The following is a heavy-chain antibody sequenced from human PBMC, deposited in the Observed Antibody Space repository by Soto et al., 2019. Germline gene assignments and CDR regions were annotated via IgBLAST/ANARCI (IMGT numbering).Heavy chain of an antibody. CDR3: ARFDFGDYRGLDY. V-gene: IGHV4-59*08. Sequence: QVHLQESGPGLVKPSETLSLTCTVSSGSISGYYWSWIRQPPGKGLECIGYISYIGNTHYNPSLMSRVTISIDTSKNQFSLKVTSVTAADTAVYYCARFDFGDYRGLDYWGQGPLVTVSS. CDR2: ISYIGNT. J-gene: IGHJ4*02. D-gene: IGHD4-17*01. CDR1: SGSISGYY.